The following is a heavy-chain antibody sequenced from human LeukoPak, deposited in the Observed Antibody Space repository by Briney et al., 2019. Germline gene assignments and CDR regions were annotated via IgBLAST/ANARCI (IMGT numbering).Heavy chain of an antibody. Sequence: GGSLRLSCAASGFTFSSYSMNWVRQAPGKGLEWVSSISSSSSYIYYADSVKGRFTISRDNAKNSLHLQMNSLRAEDTAVYYCARVGALWFGEYVFDYWGQGTLVTVSS. CDR1: GFTFSSYS. D-gene: IGHD3-10*01. V-gene: IGHV3-21*01. CDR3: ARVGALWFGEYVFDY. J-gene: IGHJ4*02. CDR2: ISSSSSYI.